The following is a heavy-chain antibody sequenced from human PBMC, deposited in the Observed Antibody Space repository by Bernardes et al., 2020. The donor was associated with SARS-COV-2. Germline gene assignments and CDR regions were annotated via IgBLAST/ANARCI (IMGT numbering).Heavy chain of an antibody. V-gene: IGHV1-24*01. Sequence: ASVKVSCKVSGYRLTELSMHWVRQAPGKGLEWMGSFDPEDGETMYAQKFQGRVTMTEDTSTDTAYMELSSLRPEDTAVYYCATDRRGYPPTDGFDIWGQGTMVTVSS. D-gene: IGHD3-22*01. J-gene: IGHJ3*02. CDR2: FDPEDGET. CDR1: GYRLTELS. CDR3: ATDRRGYPPTDGFDI.